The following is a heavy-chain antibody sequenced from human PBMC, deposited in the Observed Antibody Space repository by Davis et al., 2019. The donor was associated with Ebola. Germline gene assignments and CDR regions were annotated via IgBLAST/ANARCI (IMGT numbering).Heavy chain of an antibody. CDR2: ISAYNGNT. D-gene: IGHD3-3*01. CDR1: GGTFSSYG. J-gene: IGHJ5*02. CDR3: ARGPHLYYDFWSGSPRENWFDP. V-gene: IGHV1-18*01. Sequence: AASVKVSCKASGGTFSSYGISWVRQAPGQGLEWMGWISAYNGNTNYAQKLQGRVTMTTDTSTSTAYMELRSLRSDDTAVYYCARGPHLYYDFWSGSPRENWFDPWGQGTLVTVSS.